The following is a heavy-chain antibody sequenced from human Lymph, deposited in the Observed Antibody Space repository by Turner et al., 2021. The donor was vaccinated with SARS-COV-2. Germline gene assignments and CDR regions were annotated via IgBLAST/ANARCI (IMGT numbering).Heavy chain of an antibody. J-gene: IGHJ6*02. CDR1: GSTFSSYG. V-gene: IGHV3-33*01. D-gene: IGHD5-12*01. Sequence: QVQLVESGGGVVQPGRSLRFSCSASGSTFSSYGMHWVRQAPGKGLEWVAVIWYDGSNKYYADSVKGRFTISRDNSKNTLYLQMNSLRAEDTAVYYCARVKGYNGYDLRYYYGMDVWGQGTTVTVSS. CDR3: ARVKGYNGYDLRYYYGMDV. CDR2: IWYDGSNK.